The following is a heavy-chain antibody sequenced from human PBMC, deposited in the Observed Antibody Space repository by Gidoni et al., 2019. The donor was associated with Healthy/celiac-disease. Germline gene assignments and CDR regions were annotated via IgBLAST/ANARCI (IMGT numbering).Heavy chain of an antibody. Sequence: QVQLVQSGAEVKKPGASVKVSCKASGYTFTSYYMHWVRQAPGQGLEWMGIINPSGGSTSYAQKFQGRVTMTRDTSTSTVYMELSSLRSEDTAVYYCASGGISPPEAQWLVSFDYWGQGTLVTVSS. CDR1: GYTFTSYY. J-gene: IGHJ4*02. V-gene: IGHV1-46*01. D-gene: IGHD6-19*01. CDR3: ASGGISPPEAQWLVSFDY. CDR2: INPSGGST.